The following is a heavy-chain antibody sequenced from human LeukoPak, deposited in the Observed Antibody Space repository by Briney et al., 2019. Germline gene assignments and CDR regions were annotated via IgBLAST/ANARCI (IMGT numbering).Heavy chain of an antibody. CDR1: GFTFSSYW. D-gene: IGHD1-1*01. CDR3: ARDYHRTGDFDY. CDR2: INSDGSST. Sequence: GGSLRLSCAASGFTFSSYWMHWVRQAPGKGLVWVSRINSDGSSTSYADSVKGRFTTSRDNAKNTLYLQMNSLRAEDTAVYYCARDYHRTGDFDYWGQGTLVTVSS. J-gene: IGHJ4*02. V-gene: IGHV3-74*01.